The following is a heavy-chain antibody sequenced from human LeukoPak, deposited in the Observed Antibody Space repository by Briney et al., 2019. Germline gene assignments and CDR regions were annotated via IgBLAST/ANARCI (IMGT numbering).Heavy chain of an antibody. CDR3: ARQMQSHGNFDS. CDR1: GFTFDDYA. Sequence: GGSLRLSCAASGFTFDDYAMHWVRQAPGKGLEWVSGISWNSGSIGYADSVKGRFTISRENARNSLYLQMNSLRAEDTAMYYCARQMQSHGNFDSWGQGTLVTVSS. D-gene: IGHD1-26*01. V-gene: IGHV3-9*01. J-gene: IGHJ4*02. CDR2: ISWNSGSI.